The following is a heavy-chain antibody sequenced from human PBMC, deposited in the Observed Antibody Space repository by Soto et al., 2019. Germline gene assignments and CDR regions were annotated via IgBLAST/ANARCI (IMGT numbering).Heavy chain of an antibody. Sequence: ASVKVSCKASGYTFTSYGISWVRQAPGQGLEWMGWISAYNGNTNYAQKLQGRVTMTTDTSTSTAYMELRSLRSDDTAVYYCERDNSSGWYVVYWGQGTLVTVSS. CDR1: GYTFTSYG. CDR3: ERDNSSGWYVVY. J-gene: IGHJ4*02. V-gene: IGHV1-18*04. CDR2: ISAYNGNT. D-gene: IGHD6-19*01.